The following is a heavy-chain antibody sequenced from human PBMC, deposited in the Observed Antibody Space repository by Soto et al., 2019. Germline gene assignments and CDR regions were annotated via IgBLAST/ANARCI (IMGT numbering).Heavy chain of an antibody. J-gene: IGHJ3*01. CDR2: LYDLDGS. D-gene: IGHD1-1*01. CDR1: GFTISGKKY. CDR3: ATWHEREHAYDV. Sequence: GGSLRLSCAAFGFTISGKKYVAWVRQAPGKGLEWVSALYDLDGSFYTASVKGRFTTSSDSSKTTVYLQMNDLRPDDTAVYYCATWHEREHAYDVWGQGTTVTVSS. V-gene: IGHV3-53*01.